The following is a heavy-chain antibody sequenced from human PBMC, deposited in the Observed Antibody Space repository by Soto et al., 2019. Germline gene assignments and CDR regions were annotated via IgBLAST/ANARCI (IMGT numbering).Heavy chain of an antibody. V-gene: IGHV5-10-1*01. D-gene: IGHD4-17*01. CDR3: ATIDYGDYNAMDV. J-gene: IGHJ6*02. Sequence: PGESLKISCKGSGYSFINYWITWVRQMPGKGLEWMGRIDPSDSYINYSPTFQGHDTISADKSINTAYLKWSSLKASDTAIYYCATIDYGDYNAMDVWGQGTTVTVSS. CDR2: IDPSDSYI. CDR1: GYSFINYW.